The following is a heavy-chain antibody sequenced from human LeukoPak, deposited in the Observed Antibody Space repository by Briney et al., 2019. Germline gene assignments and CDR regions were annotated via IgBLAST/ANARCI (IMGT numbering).Heavy chain of an antibody. CDR3: ANGYYYDSSGYYAHDY. Sequence: GGSLRLSCAASGFTFSGYAMSWVRQAPGKGLELVSAISGSGGSTYYADSVKGRFTISRDNSKNTLYLQMNSLRAEDTAVYYCANGYYYDSSGYYAHDYWGQGTLVTVSS. CDR1: GFTFSGYA. D-gene: IGHD3-22*01. CDR2: ISGSGGST. J-gene: IGHJ4*02. V-gene: IGHV3-23*01.